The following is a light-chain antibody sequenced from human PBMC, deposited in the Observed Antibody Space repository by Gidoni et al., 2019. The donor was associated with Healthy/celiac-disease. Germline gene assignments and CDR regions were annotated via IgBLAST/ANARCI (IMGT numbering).Light chain of an antibody. CDR3: QQYGSSPPVT. CDR1: QSVSSSY. V-gene: IGKV3-20*01. CDR2: GAS. J-gene: IGKJ5*01. Sequence: EIVLTQSPGTLSLSPGERATLSCRASQSVSSSYLAWYQQKPGQAPSLLIYGASSRATVIPDRFSGSGSGTDFTLTISRLEPEDFAVYYCQQYGSSPPVTFGQGTRLEIK.